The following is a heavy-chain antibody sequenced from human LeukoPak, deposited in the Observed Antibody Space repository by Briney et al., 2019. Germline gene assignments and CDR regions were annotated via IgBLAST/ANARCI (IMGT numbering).Heavy chain of an antibody. Sequence: PSETLSLTCTVSGGSITSYYWSWIRQPPGKGLEWIGYIYYSGSTNYNPSLKSRVTISVDTSKNQFSLKLGSVTAADTAVYYCARANYYDSGAYFGGWFDPWGQGTLVTVSS. V-gene: IGHV4-59*01. CDR3: ARANYYDSGAYFGGWFDP. CDR1: GGSITSYY. CDR2: IYYSGST. J-gene: IGHJ5*02. D-gene: IGHD3-22*01.